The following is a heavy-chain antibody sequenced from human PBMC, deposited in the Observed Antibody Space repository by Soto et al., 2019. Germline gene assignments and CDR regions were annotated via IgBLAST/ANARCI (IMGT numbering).Heavy chain of an antibody. CDR2: IYYSGST. J-gene: IGHJ4*02. CDR1: GCSISSYY. Sequence: SETLSLTCTVSGCSISSYYWSWIRQPPGKGLEWIGYIYYSGSTNYNPSLKSRVTISVDTSKNQFSLKLSSVTAADTAVYYCARLADTAMVSDYWGQGTLVT. D-gene: IGHD5-18*01. CDR3: ARLADTAMVSDY. V-gene: IGHV4-59*01.